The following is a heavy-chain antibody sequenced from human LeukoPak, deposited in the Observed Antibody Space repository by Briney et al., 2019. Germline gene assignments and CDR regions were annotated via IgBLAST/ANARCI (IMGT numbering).Heavy chain of an antibody. CDR1: GFIFTNYF. Sequence: PGGSLRLSCAASGFIFTNYFMSWVRQAPGKGLEWVASIKHDGSEKYYVDSVRGRFTISRDNTMNSLYLQMSSLRAEDTAVYYCARGKQWLAFWGQGTLVTVSS. CDR3: ARGKQWLAF. V-gene: IGHV3-7*01. J-gene: IGHJ4*02. CDR2: IKHDGSEK. D-gene: IGHD6-19*01.